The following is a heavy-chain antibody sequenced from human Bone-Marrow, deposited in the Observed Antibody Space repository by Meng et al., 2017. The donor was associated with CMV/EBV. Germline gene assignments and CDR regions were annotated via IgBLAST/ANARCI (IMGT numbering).Heavy chain of an antibody. CDR2: IIPILGIA. V-gene: IGHV1-69*10. J-gene: IGHJ4*02. Sequence: SVKVSCKASGYTFTGYYTHWVRQVPGQGLEWMGGIIPILGIANYAQKFQGRVTITADKSTSTAYMELSSLRSEDTAVYYCARFYDTSGADYWGQGPLVTISS. CDR1: GYTFTGYY. CDR3: ARFYDTSGADY. D-gene: IGHD3-22*01.